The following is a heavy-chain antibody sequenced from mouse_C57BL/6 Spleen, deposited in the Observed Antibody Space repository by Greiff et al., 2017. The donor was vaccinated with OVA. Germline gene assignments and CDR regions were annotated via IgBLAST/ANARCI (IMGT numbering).Heavy chain of an antibody. CDR1: GYTFTDYE. V-gene: IGHV1-15*01. Sequence: QVQLQQSGAELVRPGASVTLSCKASGYTFTDYEMHWVKQTPVHGLEWIGAIDPETGGTAYNQKFKGKAILTADKSSSTAYMELRSLTSEDYAVYYCTKGTTVVADYWGQGTTLTVSS. CDR2: IDPETGGT. D-gene: IGHD1-1*01. CDR3: TKGTTVVADY. J-gene: IGHJ2*01.